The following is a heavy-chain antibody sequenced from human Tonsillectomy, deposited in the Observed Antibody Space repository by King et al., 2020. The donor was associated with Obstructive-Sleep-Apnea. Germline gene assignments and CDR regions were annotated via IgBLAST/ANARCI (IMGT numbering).Heavy chain of an antibody. Sequence: VQLVESGGGLVKPGGSLRLSCAASGFIFSDYYMTWIRQTPGKGLDWVSYISDRGNTIYYADSVKGRFTISRDNAKNSLYLQMNRLRAEDTALYYCAILKVDYGDFDGFDIWGQGTMVTVSS. CDR1: GFIFSDYY. J-gene: IGHJ3*02. D-gene: IGHD4-17*01. V-gene: IGHV3-11*01. CDR2: ISDRGNTI. CDR3: AILKVDYGDFDGFDI.